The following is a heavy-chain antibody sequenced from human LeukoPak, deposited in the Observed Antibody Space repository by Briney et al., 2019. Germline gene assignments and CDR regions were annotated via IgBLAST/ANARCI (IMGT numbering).Heavy chain of an antibody. J-gene: IGHJ4*02. CDR3: ARDLRMGGYQDFDY. D-gene: IGHD6-25*01. CDR2: IRSSGSTI. CDR1: GFTFSDYY. V-gene: IGHV3-11*04. Sequence: PGGSLRLSCAASGFTFSDYYMSWIRQAPGKGLEGVSYIRSSGSTIYYADSVKGRFTISRDNAKNSLYLQMNSLRAEDTAVYYCARDLRMGGYQDFDYWGQGTLVTVSS.